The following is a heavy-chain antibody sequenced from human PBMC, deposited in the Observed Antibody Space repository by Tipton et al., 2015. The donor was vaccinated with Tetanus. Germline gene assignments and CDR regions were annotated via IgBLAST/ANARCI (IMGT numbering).Heavy chain of an antibody. Sequence: TLSLTCTVSGGSISSYYCSWVRQPPGKGLEWIGHTHYSGNTNYNSSLWSRVTISLDTSKNQFSLKLSSVTAADTAVYYCAKVPWEGVYANWFDPWGQGTLVTVSS. CDR2: THYSGNT. V-gene: IGHV4-59*01. CDR3: AKVPWEGVYANWFDP. J-gene: IGHJ5*02. D-gene: IGHD2-8*01. CDR1: GGSISSYY.